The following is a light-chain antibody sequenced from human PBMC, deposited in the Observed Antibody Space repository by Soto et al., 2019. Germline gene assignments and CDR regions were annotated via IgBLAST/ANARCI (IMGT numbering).Light chain of an antibody. CDR1: ESISIW. J-gene: IGKJ1*01. CDR2: KAS. Sequence: DIQMTQSPSTLSASVGDTVTITCRASESISIWLAWYQQKPGKAPNLLINKASSLQSEVPSMFSGSGSGTEFTLTITSLQPDDFVVYYCQQYKSSSTCGQGTKVEIK. V-gene: IGKV1-5*03. CDR3: QQYKSSST.